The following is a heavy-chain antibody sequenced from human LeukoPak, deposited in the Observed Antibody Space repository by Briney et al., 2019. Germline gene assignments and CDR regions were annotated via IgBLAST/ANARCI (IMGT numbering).Heavy chain of an antibody. D-gene: IGHD4-23*01. CDR3: ARGMLDYGGNRVDS. V-gene: IGHV4-59*01. Sequence: SETLSLTCTVSGGSISSFYWSWIRQPPGKGLEWIGYIYHSGCTNYNPSLKSRVHISLDPSKNEFSLKLSSVTAADTAVYYCARGMLDYGGNRVDSWGQGTLVTVSS. J-gene: IGHJ4*02. CDR2: IYHSGCT. CDR1: GGSISSFY.